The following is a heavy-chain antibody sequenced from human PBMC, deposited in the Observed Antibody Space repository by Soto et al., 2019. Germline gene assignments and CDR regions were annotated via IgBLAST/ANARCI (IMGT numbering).Heavy chain of an antibody. CDR2: ISSSSSYI. Sequence: GRSPRLCCAASGYTFSRYSMNWVRQAPGKGLEWVSSISSSSSYIYYADSVKGRFTISRDNAKNSLYLQMNSLRAEDTAVYYCARDPPTPMYSSGCSHDAFAISGQGTIVPGSS. J-gene: IGHJ3*02. CDR1: GYTFSRYS. D-gene: IGHD6-19*01. V-gene: IGHV3-21*01. CDR3: ARDPPTPMYSSGCSHDAFAI.